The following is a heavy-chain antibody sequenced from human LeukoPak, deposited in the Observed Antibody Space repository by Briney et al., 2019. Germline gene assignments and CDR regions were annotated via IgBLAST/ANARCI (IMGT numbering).Heavy chain of an antibody. Sequence: GGSLRLSCAASGFTFSSYGMNWVRQAPGKGLEWVAATTYDGGEKYYADSVKGRFTISRDNSKNTLFLQMNSPRDEDTAGYYCPKGRDDMDGWGKGTTVTVSS. CDR2: TTYDGGEK. J-gene: IGHJ6*04. V-gene: IGHV3-30*18. CDR3: PKGRDDMDG. CDR1: GFTFSSYG.